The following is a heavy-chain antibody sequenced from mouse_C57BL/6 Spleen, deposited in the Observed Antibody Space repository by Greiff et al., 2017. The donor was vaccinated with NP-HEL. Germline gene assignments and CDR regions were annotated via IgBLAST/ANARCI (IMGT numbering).Heavy chain of an antibody. CDR1: GYAFSSSW. Sequence: QVQLQQSGPELVKPGASVKISCKASGYAFSSSWMNWVKQRPGKGLEWIGRIYPGDGDTNYNGKFKGKATLTADKSSSTAYMQLSSLTSEDSAVYFCARGITTVVEGAYWGQGTLVTVSA. J-gene: IGHJ3*01. CDR2: IYPGDGDT. D-gene: IGHD1-1*01. V-gene: IGHV1-82*01. CDR3: ARGITTVVEGAY.